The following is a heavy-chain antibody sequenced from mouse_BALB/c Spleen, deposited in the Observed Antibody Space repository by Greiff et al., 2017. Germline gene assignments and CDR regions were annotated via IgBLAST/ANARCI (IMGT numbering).Heavy chain of an antibody. V-gene: IGHV5-17*02. J-gene: IGHJ3*01. CDR1: GFTFSSFG. CDR2: ISSGSSTI. D-gene: IGHD2-4*01. CDR3: ARSPIYYDYDGFAY. Sequence: EVKLVESGGGLVQPGGSRKLSCAASGFTFSSFGMHWVRQAPEKGLEWVAYISSGSSTIYYADTVKGRFTISRDNPKNTLFLQMTSLRSEDTAMYYCARSPIYYDYDGFAYWGQGTLVTVSA.